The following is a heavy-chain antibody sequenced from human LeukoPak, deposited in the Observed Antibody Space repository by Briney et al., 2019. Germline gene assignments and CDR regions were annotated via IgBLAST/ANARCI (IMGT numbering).Heavy chain of an antibody. CDR3: ARSGLYCSGGSCRNWFDP. Sequence: PSETLSLTCTVSGGSISSGSYYWSWIRQPAGKGLEWIGRIYTSGGTNYNPSLKSRVTISVDTSKNQFSLKLSSVTAADTAVYYCARSGLYCSGGSCRNWFDPWGQGTLVTVSS. D-gene: IGHD2-15*01. J-gene: IGHJ5*02. CDR2: IYTSGGT. CDR1: GGSISSGSYY. V-gene: IGHV4-61*02.